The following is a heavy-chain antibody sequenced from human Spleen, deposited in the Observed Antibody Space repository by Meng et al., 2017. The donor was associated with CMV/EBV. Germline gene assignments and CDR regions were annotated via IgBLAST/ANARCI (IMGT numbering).Heavy chain of an antibody. D-gene: IGHD3/OR15-3a*01. J-gene: IGHJ4*02. CDR3: AKIGTDYFDS. V-gene: IGHV3-23*01. CDR2: LTGSGGHS. CDR1: GFTFSHST. Sequence: GESLKISCAASGFTFSHSTLTWVRQPPGKGLEWVSGLTGSGGHSYYADSVKGRFIISRDNSKNTLLLQMNSLRADDTAVYYCAKIGTDYFDSWGQGTLVTVSS.